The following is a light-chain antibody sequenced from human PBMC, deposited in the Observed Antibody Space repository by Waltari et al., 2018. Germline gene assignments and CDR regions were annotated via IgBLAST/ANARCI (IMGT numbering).Light chain of an antibody. CDR1: QSISSW. Sequence: EIQITPSPSTLSASVENKVTITCRASQSISSWLAWYQQKPGTAPKLLIYTASTLESGVPSRFSGSGSGTEFTLTINSLQHDDFATYYCQQYNGYWTFGQGTKVEIK. J-gene: IGKJ1*01. V-gene: IGKV1-5*03. CDR2: TAS. CDR3: QQYNGYWT.